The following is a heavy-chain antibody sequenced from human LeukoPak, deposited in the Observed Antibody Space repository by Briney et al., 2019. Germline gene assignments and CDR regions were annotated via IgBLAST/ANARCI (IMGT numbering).Heavy chain of an antibody. CDR1: GFTFSSYG. J-gene: IGHJ3*02. CDR2: IWYDGSNK. D-gene: IGHD5-12*01. Sequence: GGSLRLSCAASGFTFSSYGMHWVRQAPGKGLEWVAVIWYDGSNKYYADSVKGRFTISRDNSKNTLYLQMNSLRGEDTAMYYCARDGLHVDSHAVFDIGGQGTMVTVSS. CDR3: ARDGLHVDSHAVFDI. V-gene: IGHV3-33*01.